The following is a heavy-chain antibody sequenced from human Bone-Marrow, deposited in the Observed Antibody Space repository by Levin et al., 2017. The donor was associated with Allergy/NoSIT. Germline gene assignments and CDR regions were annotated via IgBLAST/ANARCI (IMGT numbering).Heavy chain of an antibody. CDR1: GFTFSSYA. D-gene: IGHD3-22*01. CDR3: ARARGLYDSSGYLYYYYYGMDV. CDR2: ISYDGSNK. J-gene: IGHJ6*02. Sequence: GESLKISCAASGFTFSSYAMHWVRQAPGKGLEWVAVISYDGSNKYYADSVKGRFTISRDNSKNTLYLQMNSLRAEDTAVYYCARARGLYDSSGYLYYYYYGMDVWGQGTTVTVSS. V-gene: IGHV3-30*04.